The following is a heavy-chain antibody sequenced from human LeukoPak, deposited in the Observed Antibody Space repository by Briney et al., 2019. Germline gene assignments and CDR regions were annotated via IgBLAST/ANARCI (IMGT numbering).Heavy chain of an antibody. V-gene: IGHV3-23*01. Sequence: GGSLRLSCAASGFTFSSHAMSWVRQAPGKGLEWVSAISGSGGSTYYADSVNGRFTISSDNSKNTLYLQMNSLRAEDTAVYYCAKAYVDTAMATDAFDIWGQGTMVTVSS. CDR2: ISGSGGST. CDR3: AKAYVDTAMATDAFDI. CDR1: GFTFSSHA. D-gene: IGHD5-18*01. J-gene: IGHJ3*02.